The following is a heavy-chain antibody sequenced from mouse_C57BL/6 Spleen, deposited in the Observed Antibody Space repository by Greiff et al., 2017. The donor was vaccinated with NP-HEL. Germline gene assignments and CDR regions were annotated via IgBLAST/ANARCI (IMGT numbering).Heavy chain of an antibody. J-gene: IGHJ4*01. D-gene: IGHD2-4*01. CDR2: IDPENGDT. V-gene: IGHV14-4*01. Sequence: EVQLQQSGAELVRPGASVKLSCTASGFNIKDDYMHWVKQRPEQGLEWIGWIDPENGDTEYASKFQGKATITADTSSNTAYLQLSSLTSEDTAVYYCTPRGLRDYYAMDYWGQGTSVTVSS. CDR3: TPRGLRDYYAMDY. CDR1: GFNIKDDY.